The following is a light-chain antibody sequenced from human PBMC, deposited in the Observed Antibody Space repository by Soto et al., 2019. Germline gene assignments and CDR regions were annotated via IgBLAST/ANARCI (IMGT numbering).Light chain of an antibody. Sequence: QSVLTQPPSVSGAPGQRVTISRTGSSSNIGASYEVHWYQQFSGRAPKLLIYGNNNRPSGVPDRFSGSKSGTSGSLAITGLQAEDEADYYCQSYDSSLSGYVFGTGTKLTVL. J-gene: IGLJ1*01. CDR3: QSYDSSLSGYV. CDR1: SSNIGASYE. V-gene: IGLV1-40*01. CDR2: GNN.